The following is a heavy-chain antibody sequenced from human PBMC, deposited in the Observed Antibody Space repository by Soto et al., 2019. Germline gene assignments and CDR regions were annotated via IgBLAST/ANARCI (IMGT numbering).Heavy chain of an antibody. J-gene: IGHJ4*02. CDR1: GFTFSSYG. Sequence: QVQLVESGGGVVQPGRSLRLSCAASGFTFSSYGMHWVRQAPGKGLEWVAVIWYDGSNKYYADSVKGRFTISRDNSKNTLYLQMNSLRAEDTAVYYCARDRDARYSGYEGVDYWGQGTLVTVSS. CDR2: IWYDGSNK. V-gene: IGHV3-33*01. D-gene: IGHD5-12*01. CDR3: ARDRDARYSGYEGVDY.